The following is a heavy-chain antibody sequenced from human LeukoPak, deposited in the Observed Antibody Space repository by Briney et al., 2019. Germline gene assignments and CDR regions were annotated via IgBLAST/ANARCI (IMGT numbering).Heavy chain of an antibody. CDR2: IYSGGDT. V-gene: IGHV3-66*02. J-gene: IGHJ4*02. Sequence: GGSLRLSCAASGFTVSSSYMSWVRQAPGKGLEWVSVIYSGGDTHYAGSVKGRFTISRDNSVNTLYLQMNSLRTEDTAVYYCARAFVTAAGFFDTWGQGPLVTVSS. CDR3: ARAFVTAAGFFDT. CDR1: GFTVSSSY. D-gene: IGHD6-13*01.